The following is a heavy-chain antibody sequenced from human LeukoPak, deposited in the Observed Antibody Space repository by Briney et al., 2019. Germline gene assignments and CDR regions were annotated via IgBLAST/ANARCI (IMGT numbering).Heavy chain of an antibody. CDR2: INHSGST. CDR3: ARGSGYSYGYHY. D-gene: IGHD5-18*01. J-gene: IGHJ4*02. CDR1: GGSFSGYY. Sequence: KPSETLSLTCAVYGGSFSGYYWSWIRQPPGKGLEWIGEINHSGSTNNNPSLKSRVTISVDTSKNQFSLKLSSVTAADTAVYYCARGSGYSYGYHYWGQGTLVTVSS. V-gene: IGHV4-34*01.